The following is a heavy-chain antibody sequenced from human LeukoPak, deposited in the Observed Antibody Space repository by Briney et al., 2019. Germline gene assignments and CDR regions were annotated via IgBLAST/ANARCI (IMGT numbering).Heavy chain of an antibody. CDR3: AKVTGAPAY. V-gene: IGHV3-23*01. J-gene: IGHJ4*02. Sequence: ESVTGRFTISRDKSKDTVYLQMNSLRAEDTAVYYCAKVTGAPAYWGQGTLVTVSS. D-gene: IGHD1-26*01.